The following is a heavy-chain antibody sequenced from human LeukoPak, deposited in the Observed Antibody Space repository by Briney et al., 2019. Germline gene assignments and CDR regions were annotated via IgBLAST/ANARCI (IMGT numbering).Heavy chain of an antibody. CDR3: ATAGPSGYDLYYFDY. CDR2: IIPIFGTA. CDR1: RGTFSSYA. Sequence: SVKVSCKASRGTFSSYAISWVRQAPGQGLEWMGGIIPIFGTANYAQKFQGRVTITTDESTSTAYMELSSLRSEDTAVYYCATAGPSGYDLYYFDYWGQGTLVTVSS. D-gene: IGHD5-12*01. J-gene: IGHJ4*02. V-gene: IGHV1-69*05.